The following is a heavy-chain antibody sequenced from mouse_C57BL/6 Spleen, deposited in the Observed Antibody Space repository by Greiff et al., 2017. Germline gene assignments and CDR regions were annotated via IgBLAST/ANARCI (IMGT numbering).Heavy chain of an antibody. Sequence: QVQLKQPGAELVKPGASVKVSCKASGYTFTSYWMHWVKQRPGQGLEWIGRIHPSDSDTNYNQKFKGKATLTVDKSSSTAYMQLSSLTSEDSAVYYCAICHYDYDGYAMDYWGQGTSVTVSS. CDR1: GYTFTSYW. CDR2: IHPSDSDT. V-gene: IGHV1-74*01. D-gene: IGHD2-4*01. CDR3: AICHYDYDGYAMDY. J-gene: IGHJ4*01.